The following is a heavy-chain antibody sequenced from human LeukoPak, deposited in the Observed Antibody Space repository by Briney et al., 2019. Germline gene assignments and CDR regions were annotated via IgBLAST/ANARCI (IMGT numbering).Heavy chain of an antibody. Sequence: GGSLRLSCAASGFTFSSYAMHWVRQAPGKGLEWVAVISYDGSNKYYADSVKGRFTISRDNSKNTLYLQMNSLRAEDTAVYYCARGTLGDSTDHWGQGTLVTVSS. CDR2: ISYDGSNK. D-gene: IGHD4-17*01. J-gene: IGHJ5*02. V-gene: IGHV3-30-3*01. CDR3: ARGTLGDSTDH. CDR1: GFTFSSYA.